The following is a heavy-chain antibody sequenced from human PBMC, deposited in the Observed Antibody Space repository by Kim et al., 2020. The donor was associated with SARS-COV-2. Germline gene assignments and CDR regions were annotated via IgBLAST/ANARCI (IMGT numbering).Heavy chain of an antibody. CDR3: ARDYGVVVDAYYYYGMDV. CDR2: IKQDGSEK. V-gene: IGHV3-7*03. Sequence: GGSLRLSCAASGFTFSSYWMSWVRQAPGKGLEWVANIKQDGSEKYYVDSVKGRFTISRDNAKNSLYLQMNSLRAEDTAVYYCARDYGVVVDAYYYYGMDVWGEGTTVTVSS. CDR1: GFTFSSYW. J-gene: IGHJ6*04. D-gene: IGHD2-15*01.